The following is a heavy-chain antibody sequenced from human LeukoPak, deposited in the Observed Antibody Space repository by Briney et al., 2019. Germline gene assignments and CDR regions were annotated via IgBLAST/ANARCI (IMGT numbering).Heavy chain of an antibody. CDR1: GFTFTSSA. D-gene: IGHD2-2*01. V-gene: IGHV1-58*01. CDR2: IVVGSGNT. J-gene: IGHJ4*02. Sequence: VASVKVSCKASGFTFTSSAVQWVRQARGQRLGWIGWIVVGSGNTNYAQKFQERVTITRDMSTSTAYMELSSLRSEDTAVYYCAADLGYCSSTSCYGFDYWGQGTLVTVSS. CDR3: AADLGYCSSTSCYGFDY.